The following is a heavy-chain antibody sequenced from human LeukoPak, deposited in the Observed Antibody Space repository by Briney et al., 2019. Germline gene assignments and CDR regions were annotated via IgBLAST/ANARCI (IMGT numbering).Heavy chain of an antibody. CDR3: AGGNYVRATKSWSIQLDY. CDR1: GFTFSSYS. Sequence: GGSPRLSCAASGFTFSSYSMNWVRQAQGKGLEWVSSISSISYITYADSVKGRFTISRENPKNSPYLPINSLRREETAVYSFAGGNYVRATKSWSIQLDYWRQGTLVSVSS. D-gene: IGHD1-26*01. CDR2: ISSISYI. V-gene: IGHV3-21*01. J-gene: IGHJ4*02.